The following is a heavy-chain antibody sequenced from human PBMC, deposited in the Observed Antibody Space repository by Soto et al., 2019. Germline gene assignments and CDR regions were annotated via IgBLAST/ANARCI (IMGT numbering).Heavy chain of an antibody. V-gene: IGHV1-18*01. CDR1: GYTFTSYG. CDR3: ARDLVLKRVVPDAGYYYYGMDV. D-gene: IGHD2-2*01. J-gene: IGHJ6*02. CDR2: ISAYNGNT. Sequence: ASVKVSCKASGYTFTSYGISWVRQAPGQGLEWMGWISAYNGNTNYAQKLQGRVTMTTDTSTSTAYMELRSLRSDDTAVYYCARDLVLKRVVPDAGYYYYGMDVWGQGTTVTVSS.